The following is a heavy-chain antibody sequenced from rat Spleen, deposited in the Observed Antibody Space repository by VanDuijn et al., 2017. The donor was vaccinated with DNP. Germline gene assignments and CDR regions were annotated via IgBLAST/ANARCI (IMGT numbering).Heavy chain of an antibody. CDR1: GFTFSDYG. CDR2: ISTGGGNT. Sequence: EVQLVESGGGLVQPGRSMKLSCAVSGFTFSDYGMAWVRQAPTKGLEWVASISTGGGNTYYRDSVKCRFTISRDNAKSTLYLQMDSLRSEETATYYCARAGVQWYYFDYWGQGVMVTVSS. CDR3: ARAGVQWYYFDY. V-gene: IGHV5S11*01. D-gene: IGHD1-1*01. J-gene: IGHJ2*01.